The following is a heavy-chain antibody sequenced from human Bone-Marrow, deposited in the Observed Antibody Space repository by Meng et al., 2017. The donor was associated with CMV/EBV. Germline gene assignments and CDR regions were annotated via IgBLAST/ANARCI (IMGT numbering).Heavy chain of an antibody. CDR2: IIPIFGTA. V-gene: IGHV1-69*05. J-gene: IGHJ4*02. CDR1: GGTFNRYT. CDR3: ARGDQLANFDY. D-gene: IGHD2-2*01. Sequence: SVKVSCKASGGTFNRYTINWVRQAPGQGLEWMGGIIPIFGTANYAQKFQGRVTITTDESTNTAYMELSSLRSEDTAVYYCARGDQLANFDYWGQGTLVTVSS.